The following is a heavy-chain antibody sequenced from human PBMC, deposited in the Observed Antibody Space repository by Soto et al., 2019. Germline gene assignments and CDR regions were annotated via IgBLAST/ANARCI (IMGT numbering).Heavy chain of an antibody. CDR1: GFTVSSNY. D-gene: IGHD3-22*01. Sequence: EVQLVESGGGLIQPGGSLRLSCAASGFTVSSNYMSWVRQAPGKGLEWVSVIYSGGSTYYADSVKGRFTISRDNSKNTLYLQTNSLRAEDTAVYYCARYYDSSGYAFDYWGRGTLVTVSS. J-gene: IGHJ4*02. CDR3: ARYYDSSGYAFDY. CDR2: IYSGGST. V-gene: IGHV3-53*01.